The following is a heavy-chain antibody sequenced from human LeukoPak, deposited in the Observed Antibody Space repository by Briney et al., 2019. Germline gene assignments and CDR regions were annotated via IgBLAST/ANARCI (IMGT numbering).Heavy chain of an antibody. CDR3: ARGRSTFDY. CDR2: INWNGGSI. J-gene: IGHJ4*02. V-gene: IGHV3-20*04. CDR1: GFTFDDYG. D-gene: IGHD2-2*01. Sequence: GGSLRLSCAVSGFTFDDYGMSWVRQAPGKGLEWVSGINWNGGSIGYADSVKGRITISRDNVKNSLYLQMNSLRAEDTALYYCARGRSTFDYWGQGTLVTVSS.